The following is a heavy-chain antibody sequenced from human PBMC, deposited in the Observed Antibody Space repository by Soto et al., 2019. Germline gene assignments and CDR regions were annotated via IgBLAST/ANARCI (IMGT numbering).Heavy chain of an antibody. CDR1: GYTFTSYD. Sequence: GASVKVFCKASGYTFTSYDINWVRQATGQGLEWMGWMNPNSGNTGYAQKFQGRVTMTRNTSISTAYMELSSLRSEDTAVYYCARGRIGRKAAAGTYFDYWGQGTLVTVSS. CDR3: ARGRIGRKAAAGTYFDY. D-gene: IGHD6-13*01. V-gene: IGHV1-8*01. J-gene: IGHJ4*02. CDR2: MNPNSGNT.